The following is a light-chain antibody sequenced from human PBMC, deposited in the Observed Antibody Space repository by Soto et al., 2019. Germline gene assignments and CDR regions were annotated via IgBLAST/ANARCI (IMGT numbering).Light chain of an antibody. Sequence: EILLTQSPATLSLSPGERGTLSCMASQSVSSYLAWYQQKPGQAPRLLIYDASNRATGIPARFSGSGSGTDFTLTISSLEPEDFAVYYCQQRSNWPPWTFGQGTKVDI. CDR1: QSVSSY. V-gene: IGKV3-11*01. J-gene: IGKJ1*01. CDR2: DAS. CDR3: QQRSNWPPWT.